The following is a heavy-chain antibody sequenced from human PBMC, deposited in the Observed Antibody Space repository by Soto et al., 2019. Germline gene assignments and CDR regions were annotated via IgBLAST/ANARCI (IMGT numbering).Heavy chain of an antibody. CDR2: INHSGST. CDR1: CGAFPGYY. D-gene: IGHD3-10*01. CDR3: ARGRNGSGSYYNGGSYYYYGMDV. V-gene: IGHV4-34*01. Sequence: SETLSPPCAVFCGAFPGYYLGRVRPPPGEGLGCIGEINHSGSTNYNPSLKSRVTISVDTSKNQFSLKLSSVTAADTAVYYCARGRNGSGSYYNGGSYYYYGMDVWGQGTTVTVSS. J-gene: IGHJ6*02.